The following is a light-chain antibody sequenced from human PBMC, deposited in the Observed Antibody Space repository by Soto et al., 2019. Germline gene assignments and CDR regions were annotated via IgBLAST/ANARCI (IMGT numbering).Light chain of an antibody. CDR1: QSVGRD. V-gene: IGKV3-15*01. Sequence: EIVMTQSPATLSVSPGERATLSCRASQSVGRDLAWYEQKPGQAPRLLIYGASTRATGIPTRFSGSGSGAEFTLTISSLQSEDFAVYFCQQYNNWPITFGGGTKVEI. CDR3: QQYNNWPIT. CDR2: GAS. J-gene: IGKJ4*01.